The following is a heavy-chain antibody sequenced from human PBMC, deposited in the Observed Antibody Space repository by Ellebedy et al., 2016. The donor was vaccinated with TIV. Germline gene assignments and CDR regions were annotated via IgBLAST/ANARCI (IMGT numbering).Heavy chain of an antibody. CDR2: INPNSGGT. D-gene: IGHD6-6*01. CDR3: ARDVGGAARLDY. CDR1: GYTFTGYY. J-gene: IGHJ4*02. V-gene: IGHV1-2*02. Sequence: ASVKVSCXASGYTFTGYYMHWVRQAPGQGLEWMGWINPNSGGTNYAQKFQGRVTMTRDTSISTAYMELSRLRSDDTAVYYCARDVGGAARLDYWGQGTLVTVSS.